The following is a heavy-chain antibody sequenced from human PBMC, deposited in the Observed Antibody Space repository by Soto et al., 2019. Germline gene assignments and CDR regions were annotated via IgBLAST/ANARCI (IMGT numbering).Heavy chain of an antibody. Sequence: GGSLRLSCAASGFTFSSYAMSWVRQAPGKGLEWVSAISGSGGSTYYADSVKGRFTISRDNSKNTLYLQMNSLRAEDTAVYYCAKVWDCSGGSCYQVTYYFDYWGQGALVTVSS. V-gene: IGHV3-23*01. CDR1: GFTFSSYA. D-gene: IGHD2-15*01. CDR3: AKVWDCSGGSCYQVTYYFDY. J-gene: IGHJ4*02. CDR2: ISGSGGST.